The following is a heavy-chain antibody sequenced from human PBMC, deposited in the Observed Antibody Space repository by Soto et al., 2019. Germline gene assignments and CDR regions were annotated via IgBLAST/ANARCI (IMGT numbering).Heavy chain of an antibody. D-gene: IGHD6-19*01. J-gene: IGHJ4*02. CDR3: AHGSGWLSDY. CDR2: IYWNDDK. CDR1: GFSLSSTAVG. Sequence: QITLKESGPSLVKPTQTLTLTCTFSGFSLSSTAVGVNWIRQPPGKALEWLALIYWNDDKQYSPSLKSRLTITQDTSKNQVVLTMTNMDAVDTATYYCAHGSGWLSDYWGQGTLVTVSS. V-gene: IGHV2-5*01.